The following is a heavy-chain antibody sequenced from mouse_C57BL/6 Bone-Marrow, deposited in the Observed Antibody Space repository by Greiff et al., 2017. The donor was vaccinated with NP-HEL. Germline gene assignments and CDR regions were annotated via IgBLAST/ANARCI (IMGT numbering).Heavy chain of an antibody. V-gene: IGHV5-6*02. CDR3: ARPDYYYGSPYWYFDV. J-gene: IGHJ1*03. CDR2: ISSGGSYT. D-gene: IGHD1-1*01. Sequence: DVMLVESGGDLVKPGGSLKLSCAASGFTFSSYGMSWVRQTPDKRLEWVATISSGGSYTYYPDSVKGRFTISRDNAKNTLYLQMSSLKSEDTDMYYCARPDYYYGSPYWYFDVWGTGTTVTVSS. CDR1: GFTFSSYG.